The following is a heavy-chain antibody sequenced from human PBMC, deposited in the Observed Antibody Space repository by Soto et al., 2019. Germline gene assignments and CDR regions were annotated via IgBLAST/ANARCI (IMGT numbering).Heavy chain of an antibody. J-gene: IGHJ4*02. D-gene: IGHD2-21*02. V-gene: IGHV1-69*01. CDR1: GGTFSSYA. CDR3: ARCRGCGGDCPLDY. CDR2: IIPIFGTA. Sequence: QVQLVQSGAEVKKPGSSVKVSCKASGGTFSSYAISWVRQAPGQGLEWMGGIIPIFGTANYAQKFQGRVTITADESTSTAYMELSSLRSDDTAVYYCARCRGCGGDCPLDYWGQGTLVTVSS.